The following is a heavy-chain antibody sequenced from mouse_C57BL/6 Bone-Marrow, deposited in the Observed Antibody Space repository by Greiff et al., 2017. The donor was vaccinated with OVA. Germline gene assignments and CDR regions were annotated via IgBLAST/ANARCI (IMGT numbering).Heavy chain of an antibody. CDR2: INPNNGGT. V-gene: IGHV1-18*01. CDR3: ASYGNYGGFAY. J-gene: IGHJ3*01. CDR1: GYTFTDYN. Sequence: EVQLQQSGPELVKPGASVKIPCKASGYTFTDYNMDWVKQSHGKSLEWIGDINPNNGGTIYNQKFKGKATLTVDKSSSTAYMELRSLTSEDTAVYYCASYGNYGGFAYWGQGTLVTVSA. D-gene: IGHD2-1*01.